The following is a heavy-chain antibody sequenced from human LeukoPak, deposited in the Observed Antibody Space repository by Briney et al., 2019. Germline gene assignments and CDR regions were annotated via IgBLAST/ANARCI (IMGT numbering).Heavy chain of an antibody. CDR2: ISSIRSTI. CDR1: GFTFSSYS. J-gene: IGHJ4*02. V-gene: IGHV3-48*01. Sequence: GGSLRLSCAASGFTFSSYSMNWVRQAPGKGLEWVSYISSIRSTIYYADSVKGRFTISRDNAKNSLYLQMNSLRAEDTAVYYCARGTWFDYWGQGTLVTVSS. CDR3: ARGTWFDY.